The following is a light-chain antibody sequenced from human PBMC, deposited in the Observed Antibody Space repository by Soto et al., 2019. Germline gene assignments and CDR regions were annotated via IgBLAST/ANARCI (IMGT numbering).Light chain of an antibody. J-gene: IGKJ1*01. V-gene: IGKV1-17*01. CDR3: LQHNTSPRT. CDR1: QAIRND. CDR2: ATS. Sequence: DIQMTQSPASLSASLGDRVTITCRASQAIRNDLGWYQQKPAKAPKRLIYATSSLQSGVPSRFRGSGSGTEFTLTISSLQPEDSASYYCLQHNTSPRTFGQGTKVDIK.